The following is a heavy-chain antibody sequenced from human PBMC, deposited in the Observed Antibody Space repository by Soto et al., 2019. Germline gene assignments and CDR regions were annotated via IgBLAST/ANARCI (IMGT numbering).Heavy chain of an antibody. Sequence: PSQTLSLTCVISGDSVSSNSAGWNWIRQSPSRGLEWLGRTYYRSKWYNDYAVSVKSRITIYPDTSKNQFSLQFHSVTPEGTAVYYCVRDDHGMDVWGQGTTVTVSS. J-gene: IGHJ6*02. CDR2: TYYRSKWYN. V-gene: IGHV6-1*01. CDR3: VRDDHGMDV. CDR1: GDSVSSNSAG.